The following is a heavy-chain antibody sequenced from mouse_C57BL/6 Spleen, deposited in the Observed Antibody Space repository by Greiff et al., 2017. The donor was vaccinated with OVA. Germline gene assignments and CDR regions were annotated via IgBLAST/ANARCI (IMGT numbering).Heavy chain of an antibody. CDR2: IDPETGGT. V-gene: IGHV1-15*01. Sequence: QVQLQQSGAELVRPGASVTLSCKASGYTFTDYEMHWVKQTPVHGLEWIGAIDPETGGTAYNQKFKGKAILTADKSSSTAYMELLSLTSEDSAVYYCTRGGSNYGAYWGQGTLVTVSA. CDR3: TRGGSNYGAY. D-gene: IGHD2-5*01. CDR1: GYTFTDYE. J-gene: IGHJ3*01.